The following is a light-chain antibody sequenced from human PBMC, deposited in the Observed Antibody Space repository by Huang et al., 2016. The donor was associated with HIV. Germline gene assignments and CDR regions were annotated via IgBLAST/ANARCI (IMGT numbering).Light chain of an antibody. J-gene: IGKJ2*01. CDR2: AAS. CDR1: QNVDNNY. V-gene: IGKV3-20*01. CDR3: QQYGSSHPDT. Sequence: DILLTQSPATLSLSPGERATLPCKSSQNVDNNYLAWYQQKPGQVPRLLIYAASSRAAGVPDRCSGSGSGTEFTLTISRLEPEDFAVYYCQQYGSSHPDTFGQGTKLE.